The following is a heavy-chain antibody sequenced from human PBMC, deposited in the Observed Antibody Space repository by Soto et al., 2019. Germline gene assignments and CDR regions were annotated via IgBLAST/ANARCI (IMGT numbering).Heavy chain of an antibody. CDR1: GFTFGSYA. CDR2: ITGSGRST. Sequence: EVQLLESGGGLVQPGGSLRLSCAASGFTFGSYAMSWVRQAPGGELEWVSAITGSGRSTYYTDSVEGRFAISRDNSKNTLYLQMNGLRVEDTAVYYCAKTIGPEHLTGTTRVNRFDPWGQGTLVTVSS. V-gene: IGHV3-23*01. D-gene: IGHD1-7*01. CDR3: AKTIGPEHLTGTTRVNRFDP. J-gene: IGHJ5*02.